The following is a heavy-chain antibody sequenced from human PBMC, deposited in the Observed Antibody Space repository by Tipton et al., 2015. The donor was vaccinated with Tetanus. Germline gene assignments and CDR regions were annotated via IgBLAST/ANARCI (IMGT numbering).Heavy chain of an antibody. V-gene: IGHV3-7*04. J-gene: IGHJ4*02. CDR3: AKEFQRARIRFFDS. CDR2: INRDGSKK. CDR1: GFTFSNHW. Sequence: GSLRLSCAASGFTFSNHWMTWVRQAPGKGLEWVANINRDGSKKYYVDSMKGRFTISRDNAKNSLFLQMNSLRPEDTAVYYCAKEFQRARIRFFDSWGQGSQVTASS. D-gene: IGHD2-15*01.